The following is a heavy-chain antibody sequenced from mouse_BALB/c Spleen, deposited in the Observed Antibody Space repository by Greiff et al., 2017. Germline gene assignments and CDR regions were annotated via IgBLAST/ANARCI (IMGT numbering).Heavy chain of an antibody. CDR1: GFSLTSYG. J-gene: IGHJ3*01. V-gene: IGHV2-2*02. CDR2: IWRGGST. CDR3: ARNRDLLPSAWFAY. Sequence: QVQLQQSGPGLVQPSQSLSITCTVSGFSLTSYGVHWVRQSPGKGLEWLGVIWRGGSTDYNAAFISRLSISKDNSKSQVFFKMNSLQANDTAIYYCARNRDLLPSAWFAYWGQGTLVTVSA. D-gene: IGHD6-1*01.